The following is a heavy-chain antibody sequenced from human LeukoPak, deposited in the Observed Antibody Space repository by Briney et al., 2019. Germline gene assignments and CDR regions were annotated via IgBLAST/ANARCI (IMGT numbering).Heavy chain of an antibody. J-gene: IGHJ3*02. CDR3: ARASDYYYDFWSGYFGAFDI. Sequence: SETLSLTCTVSGYSISSGYYWGWIRQPPGKGLEWIGSIYHSGSTYYNPSLKSRVTISVDRSKNQFSLKLSSVTAADTAVYYCARASDYYYDFWSGYFGAFDIWGQGTMVTVSS. CDR2: IYHSGST. D-gene: IGHD3-3*01. V-gene: IGHV4-38-2*02. CDR1: GYSISSGYY.